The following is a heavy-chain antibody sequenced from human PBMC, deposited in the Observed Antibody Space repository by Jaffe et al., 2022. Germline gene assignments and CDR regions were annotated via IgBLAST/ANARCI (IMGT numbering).Heavy chain of an antibody. Sequence: QVQLVQSGAEVKKPGSSVKVSCKASGGTFSSYAISWVRQAPGQGLEWMGGIIPIFGTANYAQKFQGRVTITADESTSTAYMELSSLRSEDTAVYYCASIISRGYSGYDYVEYFDYWGQGTLVTVSS. J-gene: IGHJ4*02. CDR3: ASIISRGYSGYDYVEYFDY. D-gene: IGHD5-12*01. CDR2: IIPIFGTA. V-gene: IGHV1-69*01. CDR1: GGTFSSYA.